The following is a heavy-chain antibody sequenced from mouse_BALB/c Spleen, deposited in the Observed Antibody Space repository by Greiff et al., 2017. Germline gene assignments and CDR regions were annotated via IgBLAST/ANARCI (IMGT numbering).Heavy chain of an antibody. Sequence: QVQLKQSGAELVRPGTSVKVSCKASGYAFTNYLIEWVKQRPGQGLEWIGVINPGSGGTNYNEKFKGKATLTADKSSSTAYMQLSSLTSDDSAVYFCAREGGSNYAMDYWGQGTSVTVSS. D-gene: IGHD1-1*01. V-gene: IGHV1-54*01. CDR1: GYAFTNYL. CDR2: INPGSGGT. CDR3: AREGGSNYAMDY. J-gene: IGHJ4*01.